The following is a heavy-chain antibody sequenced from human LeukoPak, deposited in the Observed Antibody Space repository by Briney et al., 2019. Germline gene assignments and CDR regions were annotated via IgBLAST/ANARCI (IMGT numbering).Heavy chain of an antibody. V-gene: IGHV3-30*18. D-gene: IGHD6-13*01. J-gene: IGHJ3*02. Sequence: GGSLRLSCAATGFTFYSNWMSWVRQAPGKGLEWVAVISYDGSNKYYADSVKGRFTISRDNSKNTLYLQMNSLRAEDTAVYYCAKDEAYSSSWPDAFDIWGQGTMVTVSS. CDR1: GFTFYSNW. CDR3: AKDEAYSSSWPDAFDI. CDR2: ISYDGSNK.